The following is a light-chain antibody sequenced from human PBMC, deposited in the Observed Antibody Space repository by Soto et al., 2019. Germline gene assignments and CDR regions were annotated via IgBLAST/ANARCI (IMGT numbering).Light chain of an antibody. V-gene: IGKV3-20*01. J-gene: IGKJ1*01. CDR2: GAS. CDR1: QSVSNNY. CDR3: QQYGSSGT. Sequence: EIVLTQSPGTLSLSPGERATLSCRAIQSVSNNYLAWYQQKPGQAPRLLIYGASNRATGIPDRFSGSGSVTDFTLTISRLEPDDFAVYYCQQYGSSGTFGQGTKVELK.